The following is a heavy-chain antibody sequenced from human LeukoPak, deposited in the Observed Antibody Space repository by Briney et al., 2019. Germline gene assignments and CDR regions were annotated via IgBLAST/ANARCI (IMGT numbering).Heavy chain of an antibody. V-gene: IGHV3-23*01. CDR3: AKFNEILTGYFDY. J-gene: IGHJ4*02. Sequence: GGSLRLSCAASGFTFRSYAMGWVRQSPGKGLEWVSSISGGGGGTYYAEFVKGRFTISRDNSKNTLCLQMNSLRAEDTAVYYCAKFNEILTGYFDYWGQGTLVAVSS. D-gene: IGHD3-9*01. CDR1: GFTFRSYA. CDR2: ISGGGGGT.